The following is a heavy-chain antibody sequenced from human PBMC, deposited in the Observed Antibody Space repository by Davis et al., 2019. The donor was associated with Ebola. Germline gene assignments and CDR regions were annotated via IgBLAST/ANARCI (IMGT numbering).Heavy chain of an antibody. J-gene: IGHJ4*02. CDR1: GFTFSSYA. V-gene: IGHV3-23*01. D-gene: IGHD3-10*01. Sequence: PGGSLRLSCAASGFTFSSYAMSWVRQAPGKGLEWVSAISGSGGSTYYADSVKGRFTISRDNSKNTLYLQMNSLRAEDTAVYYCAKDRALLWFGEGHLVDYWGQGTLVTVSS. CDR2: ISGSGGST. CDR3: AKDRALLWFGEGHLVDY.